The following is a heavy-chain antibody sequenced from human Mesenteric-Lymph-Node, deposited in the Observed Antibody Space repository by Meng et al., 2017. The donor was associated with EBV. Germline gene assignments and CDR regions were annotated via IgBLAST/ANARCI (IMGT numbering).Heavy chain of an antibody. Sequence: SRTLCCSWASVVCVFSGCYVSWCRQPPVKELEWIGESIHSGSTNYNPPPKSRVTISVDTSKNQFSLKLSSVTAADTAVDYCRYYYDSSGYSLDYWGQGTLVTVSS. CDR1: VCVFSGCY. J-gene: IGHJ4*02. CDR2: SIHSGST. CDR3: RYYYDSSGYSLDY. D-gene: IGHD3-22*01. V-gene: IGHV4-34*12.